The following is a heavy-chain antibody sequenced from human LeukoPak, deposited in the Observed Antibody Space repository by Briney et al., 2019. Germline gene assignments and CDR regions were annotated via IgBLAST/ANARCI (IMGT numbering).Heavy chain of an antibody. Sequence: GESLKISCKGSGYRFTSYWIGWGRQVPAKGLEWMGIIYPGDSDTRYSPSFQGQVTISADKSISTAYLQWSSLKASDTAMYYCVRLIQLWIPDYWGQGTLVTVSS. CDR1: GYRFTSYW. D-gene: IGHD5-18*01. CDR3: VRLIQLWIPDY. CDR2: IYPGDSDT. V-gene: IGHV5-51*01. J-gene: IGHJ4*02.